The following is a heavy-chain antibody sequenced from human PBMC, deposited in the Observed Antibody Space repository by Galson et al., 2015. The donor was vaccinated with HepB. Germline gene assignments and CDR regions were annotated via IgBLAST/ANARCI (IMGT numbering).Heavy chain of an antibody. J-gene: IGHJ6*02. CDR2: IYHNGVT. CDR3: ARAGDDSGGYPGYYGMDV. D-gene: IGHD3-22*01. V-gene: IGHV4-30-2*01. Sequence: TLSLTCAVSGGSISSGGYSWSWIRQPPGKGLEWIGYIYHNGVTYHNPSLKSRVTISVDRSKNQFSLKLSSVTAADTAVYYCARAGDDSGGYPGYYGMDVWGQGTTVTVSS. CDR1: GGSISSGGYS.